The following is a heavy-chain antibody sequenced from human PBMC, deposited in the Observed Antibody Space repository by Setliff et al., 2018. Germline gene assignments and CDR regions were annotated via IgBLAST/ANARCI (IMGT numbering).Heavy chain of an antibody. CDR2: ISPSGST. CDR3: ARAAKYDSSGYYGFWFDP. CDR1: GASITSGGFY. V-gene: IGHV4-61*10. J-gene: IGHJ5*02. D-gene: IGHD3-22*01. Sequence: SETLSLTCSVSGASITSGGFYWTWIRQPAGKGLEWIGHISPSGSTTYNPSVKSRATISVDTSKNQFSLKLSSVTAADTAVYYCARAAKYDSSGYYGFWFDPWGQGTLVTVSS.